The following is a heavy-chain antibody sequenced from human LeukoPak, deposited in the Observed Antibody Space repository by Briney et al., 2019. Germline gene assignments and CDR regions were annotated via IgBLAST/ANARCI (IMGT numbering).Heavy chain of an antibody. J-gene: IGHJ6*03. Sequence: SVKVSCKASGGTLSSYAISWVRQAPGQGLEWMGGIIPIFGTANYTQKFQGRVTITTDESTSTAYMELSSLRSEDTAVYYCARVPNSSSWQTYYYYMDVWGKGTTVTVSS. CDR2: IIPIFGTA. CDR1: GGTLSSYA. V-gene: IGHV1-69*05. CDR3: ARVPNSSSWQTYYYYMDV. D-gene: IGHD6-13*01.